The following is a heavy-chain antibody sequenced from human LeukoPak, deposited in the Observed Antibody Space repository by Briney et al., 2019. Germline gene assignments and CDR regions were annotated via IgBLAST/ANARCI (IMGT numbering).Heavy chain of an antibody. V-gene: IGHV1-8*03. CDR2: MNPNSGNT. D-gene: IGHD6-19*01. J-gene: IGHJ6*03. Sequence: ASVKVSCRASGYTFTSYDINWVRQATGQGLEWMGWMNPNSGNTGYAQKFQGRVTITRNTSISTAYMELSSLRSEDTAVYYCARGSSSGWFTSIYYYHYMDVWGKGTTVTVSS. CDR1: GYTFTSYD. CDR3: ARGSSSGWFTSIYYYHYMDV.